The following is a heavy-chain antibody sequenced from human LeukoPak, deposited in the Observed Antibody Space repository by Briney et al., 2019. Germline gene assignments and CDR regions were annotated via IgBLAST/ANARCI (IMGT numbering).Heavy chain of an antibody. CDR1: GFTLADYA. J-gene: IGHJ4*02. CDR2: ISWNSGTI. D-gene: IGHD3-9*01. CDR3: AKVAGTYDTLTGAIDG. V-gene: IGHV3-9*01. Sequence: GGSLRLSCAASGFTLADYAMQWVRQGPGKGLEWVSGISWNSGTIAYADSVKGRFIISRDNAKKSLYLQLNSLGAEDTAFYYCAKVAGTYDTLTGAIDGWGQGILVTVSS.